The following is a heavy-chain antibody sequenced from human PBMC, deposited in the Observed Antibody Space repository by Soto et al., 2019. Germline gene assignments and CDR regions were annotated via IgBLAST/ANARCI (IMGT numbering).Heavy chain of an antibody. J-gene: IGHJ4*02. V-gene: IGHV1-3*01. CDR1: GYTFTSYA. D-gene: IGHD2-8*01. CDR3: ARVRVCTNGVCYLAFDY. Sequence: ASVKVSCKASGYTFTSYAMHWVRQAPGQRLEWMGWINAGNGNTKYSQKFQGRVTITRDTSASTAYMELSSLRSEDTAVYYCARVRVCTNGVCYLAFDYWGQGTLVTVSS. CDR2: INAGNGNT.